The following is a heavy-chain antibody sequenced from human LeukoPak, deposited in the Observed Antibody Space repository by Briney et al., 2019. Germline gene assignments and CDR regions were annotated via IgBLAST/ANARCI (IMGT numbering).Heavy chain of an antibody. CDR2: IYTSGST. D-gene: IGHD5-12*01. J-gene: IGHJ5*02. V-gene: IGHV4-61*02. CDR3: ARERDGYSGYDPKGFDP. Sequence: SETLSLTCTVSGGSISSGSYYWSWIRQPAGKGLEWIGRIYTSGSTNYNPSLKSRVTISVDTSKNQFSLKLSSVTAADTAVYYCARERDGYSGYDPKGFDPWGQGTLVTVSP. CDR1: GGSISSGSYY.